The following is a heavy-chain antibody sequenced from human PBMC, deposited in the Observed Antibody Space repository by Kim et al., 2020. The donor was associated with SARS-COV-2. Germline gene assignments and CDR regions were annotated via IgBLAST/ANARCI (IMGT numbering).Heavy chain of an antibody. Sequence: SQTLSLTCAIPGDSVSSSSAAWSWIRQSPSRGLEWLGRTYHRSKWYTDYALSVKSRITISPDTSKNQFSLQLNSVTPEDTAVYYCARDRTYVDAFDIWGQGTMVTVSS. J-gene: IGHJ3*02. D-gene: IGHD3-16*01. V-gene: IGHV6-1*01. CDR3: ARDRTYVDAFDI. CDR2: TYHRSKWYT. CDR1: GDSVSSSSAA.